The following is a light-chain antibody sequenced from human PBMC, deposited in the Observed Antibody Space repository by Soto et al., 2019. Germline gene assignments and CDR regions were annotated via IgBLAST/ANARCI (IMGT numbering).Light chain of an antibody. CDR2: GAS. V-gene: IGKV3-20*01. Sequence: EIVLTQSPGTLSLSPGERATLSCRASQSVSSSYLAWYQQKPGQAPRLLIYGASSRATGIPDMFSGSGSGTDFTLTISRLEAEDFAVYYCQQYSSSHWTFGQGTKVET. CDR3: QQYSSSHWT. J-gene: IGKJ1*01. CDR1: QSVSSSY.